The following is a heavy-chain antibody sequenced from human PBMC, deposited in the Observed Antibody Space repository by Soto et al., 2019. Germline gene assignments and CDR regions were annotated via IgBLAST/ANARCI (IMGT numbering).Heavy chain of an antibody. CDR1: ESTFISYA. D-gene: IGHD5-12*01. CDR2: TSASGYAT. V-gene: IGHV3-23*01. J-gene: IGHJ3*02. CDR3: AKDSRYSDSVQAFDI. Sequence: GGSLILSCVASESTFISYAMTWVRQAPGKGLEWVSSTSASGYATYYADSVKGRFTISRDNSKNTLYLQMSSLRAEDTALYYCAKDSRYSDSVQAFDIWGHGTMVTVSS.